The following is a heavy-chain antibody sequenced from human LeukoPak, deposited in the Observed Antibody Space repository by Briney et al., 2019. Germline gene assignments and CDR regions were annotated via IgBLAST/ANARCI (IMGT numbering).Heavy chain of an antibody. J-gene: IGHJ4*02. CDR2: IRSKAYGGTT. D-gene: IGHD5-18*01. CDR3: TRDLRGYSYGLSDY. Sequence: PGGSLRLSCTASGFTFGDYAMSWVRQAPGKGLEWVGFIRSKAYGGTTEYAASVKGRFTISRDDSKSIAYLQMNSLKTEDTAVYYCTRDLRGYSYGLSDYWGQGTLVTVSS. V-gene: IGHV3-49*04. CDR1: GFTFGDYA.